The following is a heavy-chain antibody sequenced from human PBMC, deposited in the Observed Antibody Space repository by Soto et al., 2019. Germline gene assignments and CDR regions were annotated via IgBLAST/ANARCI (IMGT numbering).Heavy chain of an antibody. CDR3: ASSYYCSSTSCYPVVHLIAAAAYFDY. CDR1: GFTFSSYA. CDR2: ISGSGGST. V-gene: IGHV3-23*01. D-gene: IGHD2-2*01. Sequence: GGSLRLSCAASGFTFSSYAMSWVRQAPGKGLEWVSAISGSGGSTYYADSVKGRFTISRDNSKNTLYLQMNSLRAEDTAVYYCASSYYCSSTSCYPVVHLIAAAAYFDYWGQGTLVTVSS. J-gene: IGHJ4*02.